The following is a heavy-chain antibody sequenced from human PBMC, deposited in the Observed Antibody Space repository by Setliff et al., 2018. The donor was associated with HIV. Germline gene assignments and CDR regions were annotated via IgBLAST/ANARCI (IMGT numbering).Heavy chain of an antibody. CDR2: ISSSGNTR. CDR1: GFTFCAYR. Sequence: GSLRLSCAASGFTFCAYRMNWVRQAPGKGLEWVSSISSSGNTRYYADSVKGRFTISRDNAKNSLYLQMNSLGAEDTAVYYCARSYFDRSGYLGSWGQGTLVTVSS. D-gene: IGHD3-22*01. J-gene: IGHJ5*02. V-gene: IGHV3-48*01. CDR3: ARSYFDRSGYLGS.